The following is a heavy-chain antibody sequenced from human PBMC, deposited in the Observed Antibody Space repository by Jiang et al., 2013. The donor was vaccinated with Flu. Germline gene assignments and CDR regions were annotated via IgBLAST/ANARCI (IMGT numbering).Heavy chain of an antibody. CDR2: IYYSGST. CDR3: ARGTVRGAYYYYGMDV. CDR1: GGSISSGGYY. Sequence: GSGLVKPSQTLSLTCTVSGGSISSGGYYWSWIRQHPGKGLEWIGYIYYSGSTYYNPSLKSRVTISVDTSKNQFSLKLSSVTAADTAVYYCARGTVRGAYYYYGMDVWGQGTTVTVSS. D-gene: IGHD3-10*01. V-gene: IGHV4-31*03. J-gene: IGHJ6*02.